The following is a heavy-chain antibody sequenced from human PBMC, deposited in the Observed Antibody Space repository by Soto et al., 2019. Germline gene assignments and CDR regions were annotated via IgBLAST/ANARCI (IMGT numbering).Heavy chain of an antibody. CDR1: GDSVSSNNAA. V-gene: IGHV6-1*01. CDR2: TYYRSKWYN. Sequence: QVQLQQSGPGLVKPSQTLSLTCAISGDSVSSNNAAWNWIRQSPSRGLEWLGRTYYRSKWYNDYAVSVKSRITINPDTSKNQFSLQLNSVPPEDTAVYYCARDSYRSITIFGGPAYYYYGMDVWGQGTTVTVSS. J-gene: IGHJ6*02. D-gene: IGHD3-3*01. CDR3: ARDSYRSITIFGGPAYYYYGMDV.